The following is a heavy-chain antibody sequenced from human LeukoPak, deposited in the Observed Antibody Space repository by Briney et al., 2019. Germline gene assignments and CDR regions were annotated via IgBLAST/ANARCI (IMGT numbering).Heavy chain of an antibody. Sequence: GSSLRLSCAASGYSFSTYDMHWVRQAPGKGLEWVALIWHDASHTFTDSVKGRFTISRDNYKNTVYLQMNSLGGEDTAVYYCAREIFGSGSYPDYWGQGTLVTVSS. CDR1: GYSFSTYD. J-gene: IGHJ4*02. D-gene: IGHD3-10*01. CDR2: IWHDASHT. V-gene: IGHV3-33*01. CDR3: AREIFGSGSYPDY.